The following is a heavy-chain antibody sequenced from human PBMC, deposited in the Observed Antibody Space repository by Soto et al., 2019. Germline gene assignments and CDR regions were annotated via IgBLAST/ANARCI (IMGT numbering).Heavy chain of an antibody. CDR3: ATRTTYYDSVDAFDV. Sequence: GASLNTCCEAAGYVFPTLWDALLRQSPGKGLEWMGIIYPRDSDTRYSTSFQGQVTFSADKSVGTIYLQWNSLTASDTAIYYCATRTTYYDSVDAFDVWGQGTLVTVSS. CDR2: IYPRDSDT. CDR1: GYVFPTLW. J-gene: IGHJ3*01. D-gene: IGHD3-22*01. V-gene: IGHV5-51*01.